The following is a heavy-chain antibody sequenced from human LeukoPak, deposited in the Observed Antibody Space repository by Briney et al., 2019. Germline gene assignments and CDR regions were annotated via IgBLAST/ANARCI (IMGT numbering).Heavy chain of an antibody. J-gene: IGHJ5*02. CDR1: GGSISSYY. V-gene: IGHV4-59*08. Sequence: SETLSLTCTVSGGSISSYYWSWIRQSPGKGLEWIGDIYYSGSTHYNPSLKSRVTISVDTSKNQFSLKLSSVTAADTAVYYCARWYCSGGSCYRRLRFDPWGQGTLVTVSS. CDR2: IYYSGST. D-gene: IGHD2-15*01. CDR3: ARWYCSGGSCYRRLRFDP.